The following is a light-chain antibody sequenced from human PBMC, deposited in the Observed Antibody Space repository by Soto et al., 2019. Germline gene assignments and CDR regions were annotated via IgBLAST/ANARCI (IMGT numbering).Light chain of an antibody. CDR1: RSDVGGYNY. CDR3: SSFTTTTTLGVA. J-gene: IGLJ2*01. Sequence: QSALTQPASVSGSPGQSITISCTGTRSDVGGYNYVSWYQQHPGKAPKLIIYEVTNRPSGVSHRFSGSKSVNTASLTISGLQAEDEADYYCSSFTTTTTLGVAFGGETKLTVL. CDR2: EVT. V-gene: IGLV2-14*01.